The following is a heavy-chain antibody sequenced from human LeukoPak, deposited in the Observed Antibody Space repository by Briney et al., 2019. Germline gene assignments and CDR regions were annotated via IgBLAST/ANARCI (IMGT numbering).Heavy chain of an antibody. CDR3: ASAGDYYYDMDV. Sequence: SETLSLTCTVSGCSISSYYWSWIRQPPGKGLEWIGYIYYSGSTNYNPSLKSRVTISVDTSKNQFSLKLSSVTAADTAVYYCASAGDYYYDMDVWGQGTTVTVSS. CDR1: GCSISSYY. V-gene: IGHV4-59*01. D-gene: IGHD3-10*01. CDR2: IYYSGST. J-gene: IGHJ6*02.